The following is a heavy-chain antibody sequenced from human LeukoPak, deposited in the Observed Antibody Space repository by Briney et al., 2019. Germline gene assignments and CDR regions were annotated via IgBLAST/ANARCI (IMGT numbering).Heavy chain of an antibody. CDR1: GFTFGNYA. CDR2: VSGSGTTT. D-gene: IGHD3-10*01. J-gene: IGHJ4*02. CDR3: AKVLRMGYYGSGSYSSVDY. Sequence: PGGSLRLSCAASGFTFGNYAMSWVRQAPGKGLEWVSGVSGSGTTTYYADSVKGRFSISRDNSKNTLFLQMNSLRADDTAVYYCAKVLRMGYYGSGSYSSVDYWGQGTLVTVSS. V-gene: IGHV3-23*01.